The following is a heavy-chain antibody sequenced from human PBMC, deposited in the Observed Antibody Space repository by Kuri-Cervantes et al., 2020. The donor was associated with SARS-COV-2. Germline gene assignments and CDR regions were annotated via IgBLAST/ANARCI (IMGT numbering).Heavy chain of an antibody. CDR1: GGSFSGYY. D-gene: IGHD3-22*01. J-gene: IGHJ4*02. CDR2: INHSGST. V-gene: IGHV4-34*01. CDR3: ARATYYYDSSGYYSDY. Sequence: SETLSLTCVVYGGSFSGYYWSWIRQPPGKGLEWIGEINHSGSTNYNPSLKSRVTISVDTSKNQFSLKLSSVTAADTAVYYCARATYYYDSSGYYSDYWGQGTLVTVSS.